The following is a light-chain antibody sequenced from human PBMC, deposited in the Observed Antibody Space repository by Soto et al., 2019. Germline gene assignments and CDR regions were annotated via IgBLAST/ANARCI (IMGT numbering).Light chain of an antibody. CDR2: GAS. CDR3: QQYGGSPPIT. J-gene: IGKJ5*01. CDR1: QGVSSSY. V-gene: IGKV3-20*01. Sequence: EIVLKQSPGTLSLYQGERATLSCRASQGVSSSYLAWYLQKPGQAPRLLIYGASSRATGIPDRFSGSGSGTDFTLTISRLEPEDFAVYFCQQYGGSPPITFGQLRRLENK.